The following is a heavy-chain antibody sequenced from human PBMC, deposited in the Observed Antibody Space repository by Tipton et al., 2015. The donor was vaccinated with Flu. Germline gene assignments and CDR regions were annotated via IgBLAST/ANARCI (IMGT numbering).Heavy chain of an antibody. CDR3: ARHTGDSVRGVIDY. J-gene: IGHJ4*02. CDR1: GYSIRSAYY. V-gene: IGHV4-38-2*01. CDR2: IYHSGTT. Sequence: TLSLTCSVSGYSIRSAYYWGRVRRPPGKGLEWIGTIYHSGTTYYNPSHKSRLTITVDTSKNQFSLRLSSVTAADTAVYYCARHTGDSVRGVIDYWGQGTLVTVSS. D-gene: IGHD3-10*02.